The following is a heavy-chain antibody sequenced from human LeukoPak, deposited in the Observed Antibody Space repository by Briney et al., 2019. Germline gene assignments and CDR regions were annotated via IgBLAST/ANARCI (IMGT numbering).Heavy chain of an antibody. V-gene: IGHV4-30-2*01. J-gene: IGHJ3*02. Sequence: SETLSLTCAVSGGSISSGGYSWSWIRQPPGKGLEWIGYIYHSGSTYYNPSLKSRVTISVDWSKNQFSLKLSSVTAADTAVYYCASRLPPRAFDIWGQGTMVTVSS. D-gene: IGHD3-16*01. CDR1: GGSISSGGYS. CDR3: ASRLPPRAFDI. CDR2: IYHSGST.